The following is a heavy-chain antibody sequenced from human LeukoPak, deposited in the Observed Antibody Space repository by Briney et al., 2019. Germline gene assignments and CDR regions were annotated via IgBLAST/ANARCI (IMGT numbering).Heavy chain of an antibody. CDR1: GFTFSDYY. V-gene: IGHV3-11*04. CDR2: ISSSGSTI. D-gene: IGHD3-3*01. J-gene: IGHJ4*02. CDR3: AREGGGITIFGVVMAPSFDY. Sequence: GGSLRLSCAASGFTFSDYYMSWIRQAPGKGLEWVSYISSSGSTIYYADSVKGRFTISRDNAKNSLYLQMNSLRAEDTAVYYCAREGGGITIFGVVMAPSFDYWGQGTLVTVSS.